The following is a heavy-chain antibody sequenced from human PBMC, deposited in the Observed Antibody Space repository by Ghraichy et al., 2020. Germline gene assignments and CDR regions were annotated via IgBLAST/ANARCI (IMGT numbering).Heavy chain of an antibody. V-gene: IGHV3-48*02. D-gene: IGHD1-1*01. CDR3: ARDDDQAPRYGLQY. J-gene: IGHJ4*02. CDR2: ISSWSSTV. Sequence: LTCAASGFTFSTYSMNWVRQAPGKGLEWISFISSWSSTVYYTDSVEGRFTISRDNAKNSLYLQMNSLRDDDTAMYYCARDDDQAPRYGLQYWGQGTLVTVSS. CDR1: GFTFSTYS.